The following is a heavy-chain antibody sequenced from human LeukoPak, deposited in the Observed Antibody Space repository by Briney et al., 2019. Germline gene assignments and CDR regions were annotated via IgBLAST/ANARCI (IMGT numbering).Heavy chain of an antibody. CDR1: GFTFGNYW. Sequence: GGSLRLSCAASGFTFGNYWMSWVRQAPGKGLEWVAKIQQDGSEKYYVDSVKGRFSISRDNAKNSLYLQMNSLRAEDTAVYYCARHNYYAVDVWGQGTTVTVSS. CDR2: IQQDGSEK. CDR3: ARHNYYAVDV. V-gene: IGHV3-7*03. J-gene: IGHJ6*02.